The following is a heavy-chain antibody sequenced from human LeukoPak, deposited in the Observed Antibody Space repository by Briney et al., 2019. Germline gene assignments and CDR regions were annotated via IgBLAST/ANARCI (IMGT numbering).Heavy chain of an antibody. CDR3: ASLPEPGSSSWYGDAFDI. CDR1: GFTFDDYA. D-gene: IGHD6-13*01. V-gene: IGHV3-9*01. J-gene: IGHJ3*02. Sequence: GRSLRLSCAASGFTFDDYAMHWVRQAPGKGLEWVSGISWNSGSIGYADSVKGRFIISRDISKNTLYLQMNSLRVEDTAVYHCASLPEPGSSSWYGDAFDIWGQGTMVTVSS. CDR2: ISWNSGSI.